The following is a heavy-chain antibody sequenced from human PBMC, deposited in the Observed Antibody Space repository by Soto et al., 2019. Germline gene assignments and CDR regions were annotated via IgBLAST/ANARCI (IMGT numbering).Heavy chain of an antibody. V-gene: IGHV3-33*08. J-gene: IGHJ4*02. D-gene: IGHD1-1*01. CDR2: MHTGGNEK. CDR3: ASDADTTGPYRHFDL. CDR1: GFTFSYYG. Sequence: QVQLVASVGGMVQPGGSLRLSCAASGFTFSYYGFHWVRQAPGKGLEWVAVMHTGGNEKYYVDSVKGRFTVSRDDSRNMVYLEMNGLRAEDTAEYFCASDADTTGPYRHFDLWGRGALVAVS.